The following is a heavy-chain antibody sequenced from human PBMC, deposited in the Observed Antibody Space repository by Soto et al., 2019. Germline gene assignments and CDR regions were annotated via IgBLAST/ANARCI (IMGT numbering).Heavy chain of an antibody. CDR3: TREPELWFDP. CDR2: IIPIFGTA. V-gene: IGHV1-69*13. Sequence: SVKVSCKASGGTFSSYAISWVRQAPGQGLEWMGGIIPIFGTANYAQKFQGRVTITADESTSTAYMELSSLRSEDTAVYYCTREPELWFDPWGQGTLVTVSS. D-gene: IGHD1-7*01. CDR1: GGTFSSYA. J-gene: IGHJ5*02.